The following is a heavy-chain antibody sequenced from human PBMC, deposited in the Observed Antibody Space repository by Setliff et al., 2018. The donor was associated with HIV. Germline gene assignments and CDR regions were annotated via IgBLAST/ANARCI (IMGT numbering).Heavy chain of an antibody. J-gene: IGHJ6*02. CDR3: ARLGSGWSDSYYYAMDI. Sequence: ASVKVSCKASGYTFTSYGISWVRQAPGQGLEWMGIINPSGGSTSYAQKFQGRVTMTRDTSTSTVYMELSSLRSEDTAVYFCARLGSGWSDSYYYAMDIWGQGTTVTVSS. CDR2: INPSGGST. CDR1: GYTFTSYG. V-gene: IGHV1-46*01. D-gene: IGHD6-19*01.